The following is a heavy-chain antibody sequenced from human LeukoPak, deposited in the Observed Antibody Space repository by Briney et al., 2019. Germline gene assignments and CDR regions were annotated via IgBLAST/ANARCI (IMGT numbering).Heavy chain of an antibody. Sequence: ASVKVSCKASGYTFTSYGISWVRQAPGQGLEWMGWISAYNGNTNYAQKLQGRVTMTTDTSTSTAYMELRSLRSDDTAVYYCARDFPNVDIVAKRAFDYWGQGTLVTVSS. V-gene: IGHV1-18*01. J-gene: IGHJ4*02. D-gene: IGHD5-12*01. CDR1: GYTFTSYG. CDR3: ARDFPNVDIVAKRAFDY. CDR2: ISAYNGNT.